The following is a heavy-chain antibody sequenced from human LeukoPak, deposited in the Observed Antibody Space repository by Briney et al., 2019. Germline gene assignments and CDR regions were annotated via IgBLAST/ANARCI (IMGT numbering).Heavy chain of an antibody. J-gene: IGHJ4*02. CDR1: GYTFSSYG. CDR3: ARGGGSSSSGPYFDY. D-gene: IGHD6-6*01. Sequence: ASVKVSCRASGYTFSSYGISWLRQAPGQGLEWMGWISAYNGNTNNAQKLQGRLTMTTDTSTSIAYMELRSLRSDDTAVYYCARGGGSSSSGPYFDYWGQGTLVTVSS. V-gene: IGHV1-18*01. CDR2: ISAYNGNT.